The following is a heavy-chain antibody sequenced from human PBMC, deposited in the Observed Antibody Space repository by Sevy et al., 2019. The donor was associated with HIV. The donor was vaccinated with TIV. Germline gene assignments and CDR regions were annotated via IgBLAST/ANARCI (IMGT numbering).Heavy chain of an antibody. CDR3: ARTYYYDSSGYARISYYFDY. V-gene: IGHV1-69*15. Sequence: KVSCKASGGTFSSYAISWVRQAPGQGLEWMGRIIPIFGTANYAQKFQGRVTITADESTSTAYMELSSLRSEDTAVYYCARTYYYDSSGYARISYYFDYWGQRTLVTVSS. CDR2: IIPIFGTA. J-gene: IGHJ4*02. D-gene: IGHD3-22*01. CDR1: GGTFSSYA.